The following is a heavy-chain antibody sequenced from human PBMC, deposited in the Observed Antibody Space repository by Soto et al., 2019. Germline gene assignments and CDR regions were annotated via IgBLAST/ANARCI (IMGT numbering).Heavy chain of an antibody. V-gene: IGHV1-24*01. D-gene: IGHD3-22*01. CDR1: GYTLTELS. Sequence: ASVKVSCKVSGYTLTELSMHWVRQAPGKGLEWMGGFDPEDGETIYAQKFQGRVTMTEDTSTDTAYMELSSLRSEDTAVYYCATVSNYYDSSGYLYYFDSWGQGPLVTVSS. CDR3: ATVSNYYDSSGYLYYFDS. J-gene: IGHJ4*02. CDR2: FDPEDGET.